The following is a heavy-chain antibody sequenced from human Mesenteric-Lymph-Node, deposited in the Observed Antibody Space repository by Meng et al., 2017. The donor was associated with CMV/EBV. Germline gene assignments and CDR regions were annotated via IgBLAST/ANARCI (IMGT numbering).Heavy chain of an antibody. V-gene: IGHV3-48*04. CDR1: GFTFSTYS. J-gene: IGHJ6*02. D-gene: IGHD6-13*01. CDR2: ISSGSSSI. CDR3: AKDTGSSWYGMDV. Sequence: GESLKISCGVSGFTFSTYSMNWVRQAPGKGLEWVSYISSGSSSIYYADPVRGRFIISRDNAKNSLYLQMNSLRVEDTAVYYCAKDTGSSWYGMDVWGQGTTVTVSS.